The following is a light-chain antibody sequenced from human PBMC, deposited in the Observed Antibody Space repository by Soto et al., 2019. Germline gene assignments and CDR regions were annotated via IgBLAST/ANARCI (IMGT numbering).Light chain of an antibody. CDR3: CSYAGSSTS. CDR1: SSDVGSYNL. CDR2: EGS. V-gene: IGLV2-23*01. Sequence: QSALTQPASVSGSPGQSITISCTGTSSDVGSYNLVSWYQQHPGKAPKLMIYEGSKRPSGVSNRFSGSKSGNTASLTISGLQDDDEADYYCCSYAGSSTSFGGGTKLTVL. J-gene: IGLJ2*01.